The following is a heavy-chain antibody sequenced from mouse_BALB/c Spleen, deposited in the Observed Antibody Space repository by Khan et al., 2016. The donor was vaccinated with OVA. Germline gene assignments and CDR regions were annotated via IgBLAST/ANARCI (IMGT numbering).Heavy chain of an antibody. D-gene: IGHD2-10*02. CDR1: GYSITSDYA. V-gene: IGHV3-2*02. Sequence: VQLKQSGPGLAKPSQSLSLTCTVTGYSITSDYAWSWLRQFPGNKLEWMGFISYSGTTNYNPSLTSRTSVTRDTSKHQFFLQLNSVPTEDTATYYSARMYGGDFDYWGQGTTVTVSS. J-gene: IGHJ2*01. CDR2: ISYSGTT. CDR3: ARMYGGDFDY.